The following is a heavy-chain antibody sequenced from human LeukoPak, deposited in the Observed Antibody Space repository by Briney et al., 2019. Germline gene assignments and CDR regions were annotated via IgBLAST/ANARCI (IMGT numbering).Heavy chain of an antibody. D-gene: IGHD1-1*01. V-gene: IGHV3-30-3*01. J-gene: IGHJ4*02. CDR1: GFTFSSYA. Sequence: PGGSLRLSCAASGFTFSSYAMHWVRQAPGKGLEWVAVISYDGSNKYYADSVKGRFTISRDNSKNTLYLQMNSLRAEDTAVYYCARVNINNWHSCDYWGQETLVTVSS. CDR2: ISYDGSNK. CDR3: ARVNINNWHSCDY.